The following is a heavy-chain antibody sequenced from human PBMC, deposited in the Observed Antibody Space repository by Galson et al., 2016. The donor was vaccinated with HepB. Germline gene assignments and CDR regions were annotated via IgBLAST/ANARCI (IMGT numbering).Heavy chain of an antibody. CDR3: AKDSGAYHYDSSGHRRNAFDI. CDR2: ISWNSGSI. D-gene: IGHD3-22*01. Sequence: SLRLSCAASGFTSDHYAMHWVRQAPGKGLEWVSGISWNSGSIGYADSVKGRFTISRDNAKNSLYLQMNSLRAEDTALYYCAKDSGAYHYDSSGHRRNAFDIWGQGTVVTVSS. J-gene: IGHJ3*02. CDR1: GFTSDHYA. V-gene: IGHV3-9*02.